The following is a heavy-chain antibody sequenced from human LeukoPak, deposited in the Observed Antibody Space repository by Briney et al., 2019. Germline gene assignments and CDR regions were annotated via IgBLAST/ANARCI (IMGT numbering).Heavy chain of an antibody. Sequence: ASETLSLTCNVSGYSISSGYYWAWIRQAPGQGLEWIGSIYHSGYTHYNPSLKGRVTISVDTSKNDFSLKLSSVAAADTAIYYCARNMNPTHYFDYWGQGTLVTVSS. CDR3: ARNMNPTHYFDY. V-gene: IGHV4-38-2*02. CDR1: GYSISSGYY. CDR2: IYHSGYT. J-gene: IGHJ4*02. D-gene: IGHD2/OR15-2a*01.